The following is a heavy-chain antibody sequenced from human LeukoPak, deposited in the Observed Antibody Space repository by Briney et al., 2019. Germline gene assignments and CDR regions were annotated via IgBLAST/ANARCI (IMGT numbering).Heavy chain of an antibody. V-gene: IGHV1-18*01. Sequence: ASVKVFCTASGYTFTSYGINWVRQAPGQGLEWMGWISADNGFTASAQNLQGRVTMTTDTSTNTAYMELRSLRSDDTAVYYCANLAGVVAGLDPWGQGTLVTVSS. J-gene: IGHJ5*02. CDR1: GYTFTSYG. D-gene: IGHD6-19*01. CDR3: ANLAGVVAGLDP. CDR2: ISADNGFT.